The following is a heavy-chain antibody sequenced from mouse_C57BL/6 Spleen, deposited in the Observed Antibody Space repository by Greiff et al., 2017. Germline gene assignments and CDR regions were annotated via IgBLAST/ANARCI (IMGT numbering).Heavy chain of an antibody. J-gene: IGHJ1*03. D-gene: IGHD4-1*01. CDR3: AKTALGGYYDV. CDR1: GFSLTSYG. CDR2: IWRGGST. V-gene: IGHV2-5*01. Sequence: QVQLKESGPGLVQPSQSLSITCTVSGFSLTSYGVHWVRQSPGKGLEWLGVIWRGGSTDYNAAFMSRLSITQDNSKRQVFYKMNSLQADDTAIYYYAKTALGGYYDVWGTGTTVTVSS.